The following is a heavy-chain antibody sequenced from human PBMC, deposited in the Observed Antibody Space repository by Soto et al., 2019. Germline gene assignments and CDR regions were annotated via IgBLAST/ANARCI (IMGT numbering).Heavy chain of an antibody. D-gene: IGHD5-12*01. CDR2: SIPIFGTA. V-gene: IGHV1-69*13. CDR1: GGTFNNYP. J-gene: IGHJ6*02. CDR3: ARGRGYSGDDHYYYFDMDV. Sequence: VKVSCKASGGTFNNYPITWVRQAPGQGLEWMGGSIPIFGTANYAQKFQGRVTISVDESTSTAYMELSSLRSEDTAVYYCARGRGYSGDDHYYYFDMDVWGQGTTVTVSS.